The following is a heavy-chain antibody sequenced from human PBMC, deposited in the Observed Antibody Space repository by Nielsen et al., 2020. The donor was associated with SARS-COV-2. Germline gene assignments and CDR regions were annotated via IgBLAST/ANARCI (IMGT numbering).Heavy chain of an antibody. Sequence: GSLRLSCTVSGGSISSYYWSWIRQPPGKGLEWIGYIYYSGSTNYNPSLKSRVTISVDTSKNQFSLKLSSVTAADTAVYYCARGHGGFWSGYYHYYYYGMDVWGQGTTVTVSS. CDR1: GGSISSYY. J-gene: IGHJ6*02. D-gene: IGHD3-3*01. CDR3: ARGHGGFWSGYYHYYYYGMDV. V-gene: IGHV4-59*12. CDR2: IYYSGST.